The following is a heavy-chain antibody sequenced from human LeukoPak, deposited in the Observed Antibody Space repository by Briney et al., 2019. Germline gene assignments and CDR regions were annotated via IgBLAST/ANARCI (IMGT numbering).Heavy chain of an antibody. J-gene: IGHJ4*02. CDR1: GFSFSSNT. CDR2: ISNNGGRT. D-gene: IGHD2/OR15-2a*01. V-gene: IGHV3-23*01. CDR3: RDEDTSALSEY. Sequence: GGSLRLSCAGSGFSFSSNTMSGFRQAPGRGLQGVPAISNNGGRTDYADSVKGGFTISRDNSKSTLYLHMDSLRAEDTAVYCARDEDTSALSEYWGQGTLVTVSS.